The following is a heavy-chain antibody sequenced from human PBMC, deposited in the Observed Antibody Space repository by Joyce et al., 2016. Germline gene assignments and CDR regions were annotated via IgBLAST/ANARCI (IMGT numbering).Heavy chain of an antibody. CDR2: VDPEDGET. CDR3: ATVDYYYGSGTPRDYYYYMDV. J-gene: IGHJ6*03. CDR1: GYTFTDYY. Sequence: EVQLVQSGAEVKKPGATVKISCKVSGYTFTDYYMHWVPRAPGKGLEWRGLVDPEDGETLYAEKFQGRVTITAGTSTDTAYMELSSLRSEDTAVYYCATVDYYYGSGTPRDYYYYMDVWGKGTTVTVSS. V-gene: IGHV1-69-2*01. D-gene: IGHD3-10*01.